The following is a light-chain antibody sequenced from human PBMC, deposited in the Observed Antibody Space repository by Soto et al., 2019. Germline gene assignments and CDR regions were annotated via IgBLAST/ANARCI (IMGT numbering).Light chain of an antibody. CDR3: QQLNTYPLT. V-gene: IGKV1-9*01. Sequence: DIQLTQSPAFLSASVGDRVTITCRASQGISTYLAWYQQKPGKAPTLLIYAAYTLQSGVPSRFSGSGSGTEFTLTISILQPEDCATYYCQQLNTYPLTFGQGTKVEIK. CDR1: QGISTY. J-gene: IGKJ1*01. CDR2: AAY.